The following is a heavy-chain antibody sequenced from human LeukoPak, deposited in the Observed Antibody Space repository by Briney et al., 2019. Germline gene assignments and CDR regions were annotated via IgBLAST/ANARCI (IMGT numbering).Heavy chain of an antibody. CDR1: GYTFTVFY. CDR3: ARKGPYYFDY. V-gene: IGHV1-2*02. Sequence: RASVKVSCKASGYTFTVFYIHWVRQAPGQGLEWMGWINPNSGDTNYAQKFQGRVTMTKDTSTSTVYMELSSLRSEDTAVYYCARKGPYYFDYWGQGTLVTVSS. J-gene: IGHJ4*02. CDR2: INPNSGDT.